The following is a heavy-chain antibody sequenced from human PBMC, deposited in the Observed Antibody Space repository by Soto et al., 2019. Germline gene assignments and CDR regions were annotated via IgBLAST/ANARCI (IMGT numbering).Heavy chain of an antibody. D-gene: IGHD3-22*01. CDR2: IYYSGST. CDR1: GGSISSYY. Sequence: QVQLQESGPGLVKPSETLSLTCTVSGGSISSYYWSWIRQPPGKGLEWIGYIYYSGSTNYNPSLKSRVTISVYTSKNQFSLKLSSVTAADTAVYYCAREYYYDSSGTNWFDPWGQGTLVTVSS. CDR3: AREYYYDSSGTNWFDP. J-gene: IGHJ5*02. V-gene: IGHV4-59*01.